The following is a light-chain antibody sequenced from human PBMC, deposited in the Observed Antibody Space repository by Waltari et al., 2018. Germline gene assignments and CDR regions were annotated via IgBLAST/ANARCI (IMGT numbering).Light chain of an antibody. V-gene: IGKV3-11*01. CDR1: QTVDTY. CDR3: QQRRRWPLT. CDR2: DTS. Sequence: EIVLTQSPATLSLSPGERATLSCRASQTVDTYLAWYQQRTGQAPRLLIYDTSNRATGIPDSFSGRGSETDFTLTISSLEPEDFAVYYCQQRRRWPLTFGGGSKVEI. J-gene: IGKJ4*01.